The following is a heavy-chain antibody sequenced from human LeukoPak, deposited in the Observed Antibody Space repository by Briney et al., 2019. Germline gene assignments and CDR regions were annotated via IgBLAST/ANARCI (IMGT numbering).Heavy chain of an antibody. CDR3: ARFEVVAGSFWFDP. Sequence: SETLSPTCTVSGGSISTYYWSWIRQPPGKGLEWIGYINFSGSTNYNPSLKSRVTIPVDTSKNQFSLNLSSVTAADTALYYCARFEVVAGSFWFDPWGQGTLVTVSS. J-gene: IGHJ5*02. V-gene: IGHV4-59*01. D-gene: IGHD6-19*01. CDR1: GGSISTYY. CDR2: INFSGST.